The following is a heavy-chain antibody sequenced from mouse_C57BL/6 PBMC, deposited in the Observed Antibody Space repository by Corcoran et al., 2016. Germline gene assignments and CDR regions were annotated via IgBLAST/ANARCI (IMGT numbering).Heavy chain of an antibody. D-gene: IGHD2-10*02. J-gene: IGHJ1*03. CDR1: GYTFTDYY. V-gene: IGHV1-76*01. Sequence: QVQLKQSGAELVRPGASVKLSCKASGYTFTDYYINWVKQRPGQGLEWIARIYPGSGNTYYNEKFKGKATLIAEKSSSTAYMQLSSLTSEDSAVYFCARREYLDVWGTGTTVTVS. CDR2: IYPGSGNT. CDR3: ARREYLDV.